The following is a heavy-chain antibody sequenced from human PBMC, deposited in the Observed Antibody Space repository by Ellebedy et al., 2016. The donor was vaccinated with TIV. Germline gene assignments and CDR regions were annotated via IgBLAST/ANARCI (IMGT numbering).Heavy chain of an antibody. CDR3: AKDSSTGVPLWRHFDY. CDR2: IRSSINSI. CDR1: GFTFNTYS. Sequence: GESLKISXAASGFTFNTYSMNWVRQAPGKGLEWVAFIRSSINSISYADSVKGRFTLSRDNAKNSLYLQMNILRPEDTAFYFCAKDSSTGVPLWRHFDYWGQGTLVTVSS. J-gene: IGHJ4*02. V-gene: IGHV3-48*04. D-gene: IGHD2-21*01.